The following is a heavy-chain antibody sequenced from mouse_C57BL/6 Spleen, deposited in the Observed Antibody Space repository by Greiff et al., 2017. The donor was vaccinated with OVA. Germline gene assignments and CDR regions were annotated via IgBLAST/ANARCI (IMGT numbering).Heavy chain of an antibody. CDR1: GFTFSSYG. J-gene: IGHJ3*01. V-gene: IGHV5-6*01. D-gene: IGHD4-1*01. CDR2: ISSGGSYT. Sequence: EVQGVESGGDLVKPGGSLKLSCAASGFTFSSYGMSWVRQTPDKRLEWVATISSGGSYTYYPDSVKGRFTISRDNAKNTLYLQMSSLKSEDTAMYYCASRLGQAWFAYWGQGTLVTVSA. CDR3: ASRLGQAWFAY.